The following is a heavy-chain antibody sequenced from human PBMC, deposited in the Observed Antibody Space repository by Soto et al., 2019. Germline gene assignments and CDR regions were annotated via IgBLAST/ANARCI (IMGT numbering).Heavy chain of an antibody. D-gene: IGHD5-12*01. V-gene: IGHV4-39*01. CDR2: IYYSGST. J-gene: IGHJ6*02. CDR3: AREGWLQNYYYYGMDV. CDR1: GGSISSSSYY. Sequence: QLQLQESGPGLVKPSETLSLTCTVSGGSISSSSYYWGWIRQPPGKGLEWIGSIYYSGSTYYNPSLKRRVTISVDTSKNQFSLKLSSVTAADTAVYYCAREGWLQNYYYYGMDVWGQGTTVTVSS.